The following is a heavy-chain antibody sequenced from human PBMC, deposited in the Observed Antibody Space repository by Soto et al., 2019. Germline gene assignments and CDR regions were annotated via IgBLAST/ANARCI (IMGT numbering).Heavy chain of an antibody. D-gene: IGHD2-2*01. CDR2: IYYSGKT. CDR3: ASVVCGTTNCTTLEF. CDR1: GGSISSGGYY. Sequence: QVQLQESGPGLVKPSQTLSLTCAVSGGSISSGGYYWSWIRQHPGKGLEWIGYIYYSGKTHYNATLKSRATISMATSKNHFPLHLSSVTAAYTAVYYCASVVCGTTNCTTLEFWGKGTLVTVSS. V-gene: IGHV4-31*11. J-gene: IGHJ4*02.